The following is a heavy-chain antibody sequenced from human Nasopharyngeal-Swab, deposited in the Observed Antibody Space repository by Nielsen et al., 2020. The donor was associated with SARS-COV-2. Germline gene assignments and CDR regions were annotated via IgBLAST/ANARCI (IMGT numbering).Heavy chain of an antibody. J-gene: IGHJ4*02. V-gene: IGHV3-33*01. CDR3: AREGSAAVHPLDY. CDR1: GFTFSSYC. Sequence: GESLKISCAASGFTFSSYCMHWVRQAPGKGLEWVAVIWYDGSNKYYADSVKGRFTISRDNSKNTLYLQMNSLRAEDTAVYYCAREGSAAVHPLDYWGQGTLVTVSS. CDR2: IWYDGSNK. D-gene: IGHD6-25*01.